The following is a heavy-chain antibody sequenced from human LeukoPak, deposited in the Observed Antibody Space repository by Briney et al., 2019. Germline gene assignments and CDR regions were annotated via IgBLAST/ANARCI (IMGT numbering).Heavy chain of an antibody. CDR2: INTYNGNT. D-gene: IGHD4-17*01. J-gene: IGHJ4*02. Sequence: ASVKVSCKASGYTFSSYGISWVRQAPGQGLEWMGWINTYNGNTNYAQKLQGRVTMTTDTSTSTAYMEVRSLRSDDTAVYYCARGLRYGDYLAPLDYWGQGTLVTVSS. V-gene: IGHV1-18*01. CDR1: GYTFSSYG. CDR3: ARGLRYGDYLAPLDY.